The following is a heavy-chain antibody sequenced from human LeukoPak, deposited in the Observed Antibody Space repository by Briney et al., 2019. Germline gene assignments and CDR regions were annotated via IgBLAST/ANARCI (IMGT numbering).Heavy chain of an antibody. J-gene: IGHJ6*02. Sequence: SETLSLTCAVYGGSFSGYYWSWIRQPPGKGLEWIGEINHSGSTNYNPSLKSRVTISVDTSKNQFSLKLSSVTAADTAVYYCARWTRITMVRGVIHGMDVWGQGTTVTVSS. V-gene: IGHV4-34*01. CDR2: INHSGST. D-gene: IGHD3-10*01. CDR1: GGSFSGYY. CDR3: ARWTRITMVRGVIHGMDV.